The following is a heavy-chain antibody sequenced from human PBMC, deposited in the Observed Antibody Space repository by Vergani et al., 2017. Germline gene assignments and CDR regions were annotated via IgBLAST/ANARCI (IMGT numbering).Heavy chain of an antibody. CDR1: GGSISSSSYY. CDR2: IYYSGST. D-gene: IGHD4-23*01. CDR3: ARDRGYYGGNLRGNNWFDP. V-gene: IGHV4-39*07. Sequence: QLQLQESGPGLVKPSETLSLTCTVSGGSISSSSYYWGWNRQPPGKGLEWIGSIYYSGSTYYNPSLKSRVTISVDTSKNQFSLKLSSVTAADTAVYYCARDRGYYGGNLRGNNWFDPWGQGTLVTVSS. J-gene: IGHJ5*02.